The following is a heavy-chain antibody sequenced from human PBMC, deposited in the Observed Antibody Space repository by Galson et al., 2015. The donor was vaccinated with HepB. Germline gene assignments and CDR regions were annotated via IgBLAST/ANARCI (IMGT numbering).Heavy chain of an antibody. J-gene: IGHJ6*03. CDR3: ASRGGDYSNRFSYYYYYMDV. Sequence: SLRLSCAASGFTFSSYAMSWVRQAPGKGLEWVSAISGSGGSTYYADSVKGRFTISRDNSKNTLYLQMNSLRAEDTAVYYCASRGGDYSNRFSYYYYYMDVWDKGTTVTVSS. CDR2: ISGSGGST. V-gene: IGHV3-23*01. CDR1: GFTFSSYA. D-gene: IGHD4-11*01.